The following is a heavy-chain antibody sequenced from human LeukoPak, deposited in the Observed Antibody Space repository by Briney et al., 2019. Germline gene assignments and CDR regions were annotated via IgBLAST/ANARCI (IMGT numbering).Heavy chain of an antibody. J-gene: IGHJ5*02. Sequence: GASVKVSCKASGGTFSSYAISWVRQAPGQGLEWMGGIIPIFGTANYAQKFQGRVTITADESTSTAYMELSSLRSEDTAVYYCARAPLWFGELLGINWFDPWGQGTLVTVSS. V-gene: IGHV1-69*13. CDR2: IIPIFGTA. D-gene: IGHD3-10*01. CDR3: ARAPLWFGELLGINWFDP. CDR1: GGTFSSYA.